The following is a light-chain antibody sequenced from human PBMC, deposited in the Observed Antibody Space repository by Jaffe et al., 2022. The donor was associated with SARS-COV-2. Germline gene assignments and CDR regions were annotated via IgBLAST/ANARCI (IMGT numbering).Light chain of an antibody. CDR3: QQSYSFPS. V-gene: IGKV1-39*01. CDR1: QSIVDY. J-gene: IGKJ4*01. CDR2: AAS. Sequence: DIQMTQSPSSLSASVGDRVTLTCRASQSIVDYLNWYHQKPGKAPKLLIYAASTLQSGVPSRFSGNGSGTDFSLTISNLQPEDCATYYCQQSYSFPSFGGGTKVEIK.